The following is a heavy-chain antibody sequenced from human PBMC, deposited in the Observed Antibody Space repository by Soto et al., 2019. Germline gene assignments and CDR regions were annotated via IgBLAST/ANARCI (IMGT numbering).Heavy chain of an antibody. CDR1: GFTFSTYA. D-gene: IGHD6-19*01. J-gene: IGHJ4*02. CDR2: ISSSAIST. V-gene: IGHV3-23*01. Sequence: EVQLLESGGGLIQPGGSLRLSCAASGFTFSTYAMNWVRQTPGKGLEWVATISSSAISTNYADSVKGRFTISRDNSKNVIYLRMTSLRTEHTAVYFCAKKAYHAVPGHYFDYWGQGTLVTVSS. CDR3: AKKAYHAVPGHYFDY.